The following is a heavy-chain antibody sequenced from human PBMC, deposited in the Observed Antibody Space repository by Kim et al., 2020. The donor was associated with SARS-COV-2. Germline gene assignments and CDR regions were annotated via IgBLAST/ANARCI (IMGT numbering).Heavy chain of an antibody. Sequence: GGSLRLSCAASGFTFSCYWMHWVRQAPGKGLVWVSRINSDGSSTNYADSVKGRFTISRDNAKNTVYLQMNSLRVEDTAVYYCARSDTSGQEAFDIWGQGT. D-gene: IGHD3-22*01. CDR3: ARSDTSGQEAFDI. J-gene: IGHJ3*02. V-gene: IGHV3-74*01. CDR1: GFTFSCYW. CDR2: INSDGSST.